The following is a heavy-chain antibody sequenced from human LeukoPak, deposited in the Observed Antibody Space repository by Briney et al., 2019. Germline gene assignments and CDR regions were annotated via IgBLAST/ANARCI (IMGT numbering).Heavy chain of an antibody. CDR3: ASGSGTYSPDY. D-gene: IGHD3-10*01. CDR2: ITPNSGGT. Sequence: ASVKVSCKASGYTFTGQYLHWVRQAPGQGLEWMGWITPNSGGTNYAQKFQGRVNMTRDTFISTAYMELSGLRSDDTAVYYCASGSGTYSPDYWGQGTLVIVSS. CDR1: GYTFTGQY. V-gene: IGHV1-2*02. J-gene: IGHJ4*02.